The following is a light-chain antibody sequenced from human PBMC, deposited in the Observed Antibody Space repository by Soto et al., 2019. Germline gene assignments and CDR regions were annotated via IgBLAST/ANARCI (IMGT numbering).Light chain of an antibody. J-gene: IGLJ1*01. CDR2: EVS. CDR3: SSYAGSNNYV. V-gene: IGLV2-8*01. Sequence: QSALTQPPSVSGSPGQSVTISCTGTISDVGSYTRVSWYQLPPGTAPKVLIYEVSKRPSGVPDRFSGSKSGNTASLTVSGLQAEDEADYYCSSYAGSNNYVFGTGTKLTVL. CDR1: ISDVGSYTR.